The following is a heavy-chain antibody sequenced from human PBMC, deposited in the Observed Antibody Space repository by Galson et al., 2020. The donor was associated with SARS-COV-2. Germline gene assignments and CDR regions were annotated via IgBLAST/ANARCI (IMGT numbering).Heavy chain of an antibody. CDR3: TRLYGGGY. CDR1: GFIFSDFH. D-gene: IGHD4-17*01. V-gene: IGHV3-72*01. J-gene: IGHJ4*02. CDR2: IRRKASGYTT. Sequence: GESLKISCAASGFIFSDFHMDWVRQAPGKGLEWVGRIRRKASGYTTEYGASVKGRFTLSRDDSKNSLFLQMNGLKTEDTAVYFCTRLYGGGYWGQGTLVTVSS.